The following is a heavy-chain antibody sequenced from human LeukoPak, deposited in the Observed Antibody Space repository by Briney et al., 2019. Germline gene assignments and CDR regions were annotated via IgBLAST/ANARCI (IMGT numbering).Heavy chain of an antibody. Sequence: SETLSLTCTVSGGSISSSSYYWGWIRQPPGKGLEWIGSIYYSGSTYYNPSLKSRVTISVDTSKNQFSLKLSSVTAADTAVYYCARMEYSSNWVDYWGQGTLVTVSS. CDR3: ARMEYSSNWVDY. D-gene: IGHD6-13*01. J-gene: IGHJ4*02. CDR2: IYYSGST. CDR1: GGSISSSSYY. V-gene: IGHV4-39*01.